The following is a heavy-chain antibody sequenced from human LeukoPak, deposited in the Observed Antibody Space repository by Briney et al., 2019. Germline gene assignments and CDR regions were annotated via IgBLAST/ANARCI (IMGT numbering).Heavy chain of an antibody. J-gene: IGHJ4*02. Sequence: GGSLRLSCAASGFTSSTNYMSWVRQAPGKGLEWVSVIYSGGSPYYADSVKGRFTISRDNSKNTLYLQMNSLRAEDTAVYYCARDLNYYDRSGYGHWGQGTLVTVSS. CDR1: GFTSSTNY. CDR3: ARDLNYYDRSGYGH. V-gene: IGHV3-53*01. CDR2: IYSGGSP. D-gene: IGHD3-22*01.